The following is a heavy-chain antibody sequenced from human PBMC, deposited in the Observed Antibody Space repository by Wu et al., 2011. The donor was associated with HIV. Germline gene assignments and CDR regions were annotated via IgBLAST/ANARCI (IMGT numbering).Heavy chain of an antibody. Sequence: QVQLVQTGAEVKKPGASVKVSCKTSGYTFTSYGISWVRQAPGQGLEWMGWISADNGDTNYAQKLQGRVTMTTDTSTSAAYMELSRLRSDDTAVYYCARRSGSYPDAFDIWGQGTMVTVSS. CDR2: ISADNGDT. V-gene: IGHV1-18*01. J-gene: IGHJ3*02. D-gene: IGHD1-26*01. CDR1: GYTFTSYG. CDR3: ARRSGSYPDAFDI.